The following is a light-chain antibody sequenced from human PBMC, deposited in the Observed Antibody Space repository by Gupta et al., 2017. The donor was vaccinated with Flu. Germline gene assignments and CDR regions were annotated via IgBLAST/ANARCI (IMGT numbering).Light chain of an antibody. CDR2: KDS. V-gene: IGLV3-25*03. J-gene: IGLJ2*01. Sequence: SYELTQPPSVSVSPGQTARITGSGDGLPKKFAFWYQQKPGQAPVLVIFKDSERPSGIPERFSGSSSGTTVTLTISGVQAEDEADYYCQSADSSGTFVVFGGGTKLTVL. CDR3: QSADSSGTFVV. CDR1: GLPKKF.